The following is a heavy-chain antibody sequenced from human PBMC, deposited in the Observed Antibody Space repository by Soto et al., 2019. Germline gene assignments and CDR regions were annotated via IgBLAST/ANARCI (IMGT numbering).Heavy chain of an antibody. J-gene: IGHJ4*02. CDR1: GYTFTSYG. CDR3: ARVGVGLAAPRVWPY. CDR2: INPYDGNT. V-gene: IGHV1-18*01. Sequence: ASVKVSCKASGYTFTSYGISWVRQAPGQGLEWMAWINPYDGNTKYAEKFLGRVTVTTDTSTATAYMEVRSPTSDDTTVFYCARVGVGLAAPRVWPYWGQGTPVTVSS. D-gene: IGHD6-13*01.